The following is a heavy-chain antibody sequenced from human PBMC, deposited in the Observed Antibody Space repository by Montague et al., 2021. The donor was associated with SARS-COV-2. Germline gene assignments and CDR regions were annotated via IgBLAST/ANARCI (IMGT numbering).Heavy chain of an antibody. J-gene: IGHJ2*01. CDR1: GDSISRYY. CDR2: IYTWGHV. V-gene: IGHV4-4*07. Sequence: ETLSLTCSVSGDSISRYYWSWIRQSDGKGLEWIGRIYTWGHVNYNPALQSRVSMSVDTSKSQVSLNVTSVTAADTAVYYCARAIWHLDVWGRGILATVSS. CDR3: ARAIWHLDV.